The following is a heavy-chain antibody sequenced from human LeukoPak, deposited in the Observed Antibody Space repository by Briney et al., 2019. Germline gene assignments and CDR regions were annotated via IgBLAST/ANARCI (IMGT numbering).Heavy chain of an antibody. J-gene: IGHJ5*02. CDR3: ARGALFDP. Sequence: ASLRLSCAASGFTYSSYAMSWVRQPPGKGLEWIGEINHSESTNYNPSLKSRVTISVDTSKNQFSLKLSSGTAADTAVYYCARGALFDPWGQGTLVTVSS. CDR1: GFTYSSYA. CDR2: INHSEST. V-gene: IGHV4-34*01.